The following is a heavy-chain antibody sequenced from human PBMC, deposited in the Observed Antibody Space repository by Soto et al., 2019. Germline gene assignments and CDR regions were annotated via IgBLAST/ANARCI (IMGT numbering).Heavy chain of an antibody. V-gene: IGHV1-69*06. CDR2: IIPIFGTA. CDR3: ARAAFGLYYYDSSGYYPSTFDY. Sequence: SVKVSCKASGGTFSSYAISWVRQAPGQGLEWMGGIIPIFGTANYAQKFQGRVTITADKSTSTAYMELSSLRSDDTAVYYCARAAFGLYYYDSSGYYPSTFDYWGQGTLVTVSS. D-gene: IGHD3-22*01. J-gene: IGHJ4*02. CDR1: GGTFSSYA.